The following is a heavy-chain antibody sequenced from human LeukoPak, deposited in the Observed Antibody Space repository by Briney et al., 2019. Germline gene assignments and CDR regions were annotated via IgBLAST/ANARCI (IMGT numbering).Heavy chain of an antibody. J-gene: IGHJ5*02. D-gene: IGHD1-14*01. CDR2: INPSGGGT. CDR1: GHTFTTYY. CDR3: AKETPNTGWFDP. V-gene: IGHV1-46*01. Sequence: ASVKVSCKASGHTFTTYYVHLVRQAPGRGLEWMGVINPSGGGTNYPQRFQGRVTLTRDTSTSTVYMELTSLRSEDTAMYYCAKETPNTGWFDPWGQGTLVTVSS.